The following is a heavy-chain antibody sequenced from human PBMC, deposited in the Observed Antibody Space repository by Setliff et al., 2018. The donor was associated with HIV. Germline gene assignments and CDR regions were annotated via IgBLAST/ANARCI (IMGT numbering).Heavy chain of an antibody. CDR3: ALSSGSYYNALDN. D-gene: IGHD3-10*01. CDR1: GGSISSSSYY. CDR2: MYYSGST. V-gene: IGHV4-39*01. J-gene: IGHJ4*02. Sequence: PSETMSLTCTVSGGSISSSSYYWGWIRQHPGKGLEWIGSMYYSGSTYYNPSLKSRVTISVDTSKNRFSLKLSSVTAADTAVYYCALSSGSYYNALDNWGQGTLVTVSS.